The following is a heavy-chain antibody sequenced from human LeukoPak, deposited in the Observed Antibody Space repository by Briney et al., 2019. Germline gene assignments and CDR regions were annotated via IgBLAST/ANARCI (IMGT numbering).Heavy chain of an antibody. Sequence: PGGSLRLSCAASGFTFSSYEMNWVRQAPGKGLVWVSRIKSDGSTTIYADSVKGRFTISRDNAKNTLYLQMNSLRVEDTAVYYCARGGYSYGAYYYYSMDVWGKGTTVTVSS. D-gene: IGHD5-18*01. V-gene: IGHV3-74*01. J-gene: IGHJ6*03. CDR3: ARGGYSYGAYYYYSMDV. CDR1: GFTFSSYE. CDR2: IKSDGSTT.